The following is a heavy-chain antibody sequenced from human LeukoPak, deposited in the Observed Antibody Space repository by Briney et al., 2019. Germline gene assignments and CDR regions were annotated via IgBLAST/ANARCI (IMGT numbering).Heavy chain of an antibody. J-gene: IGHJ4*02. CDR3: ARDPGSGIQLWFFWY. CDR1: GFTFSDYY. D-gene: IGHD5-18*01. CDR2: ISSSSSYI. Sequence: GGSLRLSCAASGFTFSDYYMSWIRQAPGKGLEWVSSISSSSSYIYYADSVKGRFTISRDNAKNSLYLQMNSLRAEDTAVYYCARDPGSGIQLWFFWYWGQGTLVTVSS. V-gene: IGHV3-11*06.